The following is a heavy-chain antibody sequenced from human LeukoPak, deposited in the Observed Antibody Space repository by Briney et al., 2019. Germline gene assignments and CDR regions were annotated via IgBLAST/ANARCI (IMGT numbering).Heavy chain of an antibody. D-gene: IGHD2-2*01. CDR1: GGSFSGYY. CDR3: ARFRVTSRYCSSTSCSRYYYGMDV. Sequence: SETLSLTCAVYGGSFSGYYWSWIRQPPGKGLEWIGEINHSGSTNYIPSLKSRVTISVDTSKNQFSLKLSSVTAADTAVYYCARFRVTSRYCSSTSCSRYYYGMDVWGQGTTVTVSS. J-gene: IGHJ6*02. CDR2: INHSGST. V-gene: IGHV4-34*01.